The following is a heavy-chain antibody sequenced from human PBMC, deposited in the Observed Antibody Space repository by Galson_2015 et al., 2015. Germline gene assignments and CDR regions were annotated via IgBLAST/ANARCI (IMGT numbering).Heavy chain of an antibody. V-gene: IGHV3-21*01. CDR3: ARDGIVGWSYHDY. CDR2: ISSSSSYI. D-gene: IGHD1-26*01. Sequence: SLRLSCAASGFTFSSYSMNWVRQAPGKGLEWVSSISSSSSYIYYADSVKGRFTISRDNAKNSLYLQMNSLRAEDTAVYYCARDGIVGWSYHDYWGQGTLVTVSS. J-gene: IGHJ4*02. CDR1: GFTFSSYS.